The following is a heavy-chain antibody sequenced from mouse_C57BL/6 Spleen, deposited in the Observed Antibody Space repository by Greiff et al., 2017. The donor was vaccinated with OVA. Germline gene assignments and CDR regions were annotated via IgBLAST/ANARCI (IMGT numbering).Heavy chain of an antibody. J-gene: IGHJ3*01. Sequence: VQLQQPGAELVKPGPSVTLSCKVSGYTFTSYWMHWLKRRPGRGLVWIGRIDPNSGGTKYNEKFKSKATLTVDKPSGTAYMQLRSLTSEDSAFYCCARWALSYWGQGTLVTVSA. CDR1: GYTFTSYW. CDR2: IDPNSGGT. V-gene: IGHV1-72*01. CDR3: ARWALSY.